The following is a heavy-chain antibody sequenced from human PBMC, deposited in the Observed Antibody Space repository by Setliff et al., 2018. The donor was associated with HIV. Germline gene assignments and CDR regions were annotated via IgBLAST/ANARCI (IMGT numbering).Heavy chain of an antibody. Sequence: SETLSLTCTVSGYSISSGYYWGWIRQPPGKGLEWIGSIYHSGSTYYNPSLKSRVTISVDTSKNQFSLKLSSVTAADTAVYYCARDLLLWPLTGNWFDPWDQGTLVTVSS. CDR2: IYHSGST. V-gene: IGHV4-38-2*02. D-gene: IGHD3-10*01. CDR1: GYSISSGYY. CDR3: ARDLLLWPLTGNWFDP. J-gene: IGHJ5*02.